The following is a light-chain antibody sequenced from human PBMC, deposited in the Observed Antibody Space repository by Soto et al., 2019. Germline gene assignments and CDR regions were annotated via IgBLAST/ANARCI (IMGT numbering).Light chain of an antibody. CDR2: EVS. J-gene: IGLJ1*01. CDR3: SSYTSSSSYV. CDR1: SSDVGGYNY. V-gene: IGLV2-14*01. Sequence: QSVLTQPASVSGSPGQSITISCTGTSSDVGGYNYVSWYQQHPGKAPKLMIYEVSNRPSGVSNRFSGSKSGNTASLTISGLRAEDEVDYYCSSYTSSSSYVFGNGTKFIVL.